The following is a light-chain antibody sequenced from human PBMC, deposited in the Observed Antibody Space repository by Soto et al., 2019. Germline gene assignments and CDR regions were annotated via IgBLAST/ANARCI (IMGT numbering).Light chain of an antibody. CDR2: GPS. J-gene: IGKJ2*01. CDR3: QQYGRSTTYT. V-gene: IGKV3-20*01. CDR1: QSFGGSF. Sequence: EIVLTQSPGTLSLSPGERATLSCRARQSFGGSFLAWYQQKPGQAPRLLIYGPSSRATCIPDRFSGSGSGTDFTLSISSLEPEDFAVYYCQQYGRSTTYTFGQGTKLEIK.